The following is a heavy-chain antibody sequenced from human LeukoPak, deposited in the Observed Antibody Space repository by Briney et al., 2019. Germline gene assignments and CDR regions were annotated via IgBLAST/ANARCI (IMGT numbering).Heavy chain of an antibody. Sequence: SQTLSLTCAISGDNVSSNSAAWNWIRQSPSRGLEWLGRTYYRSQWENDYALSLKSRITINSDTSNNQFSLHLNSVTPEDTAVYCAREGQHLDYWGQGTLVTVSS. J-gene: IGHJ4*02. CDR2: TYYRSQWEN. D-gene: IGHD6-13*01. CDR1: GDNVSSNSAA. V-gene: IGHV6-1*01. CDR3: AREGQHLDY.